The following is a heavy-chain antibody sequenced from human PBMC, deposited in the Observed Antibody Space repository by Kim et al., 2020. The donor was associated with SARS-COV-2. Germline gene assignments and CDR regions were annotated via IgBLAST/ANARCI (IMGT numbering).Heavy chain of an antibody. V-gene: IGHV6-1*01. D-gene: IGHD6-13*01. CDR1: GDSVSSNSAA. CDR2: TYYRSKWSN. J-gene: IGHJ6*02. CDR3: ARVLIAAAGTGYYYGMDV. Sequence: SQTLSLTCAISGDSVSSNSAAWNWIRQSPSRGLEWLGRTYYRSKWSNDYAVSVKSRITINPDTSKNQFSLQLNSVTPEDTAVYYCARVLIAAAGTGYYYGMDVWGQGTTVTVSS.